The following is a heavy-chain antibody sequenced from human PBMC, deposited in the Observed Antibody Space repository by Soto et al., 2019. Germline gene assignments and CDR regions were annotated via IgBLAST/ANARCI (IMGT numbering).Heavy chain of an antibody. CDR3: ATAMYYTNGFDP. CDR1: GYTLTELS. J-gene: IGHJ5*02. Sequence: QVQLVQSGAEVKKPGASVKVSCKVSGYTLTELSMHWVRQAPGKGLEWMGGFDPEDDETLYAQKFQGRVTMTEDTSTDTAYMELSNLRSEDTAVYYCATAMYYTNGFDPWGQGTLVTVSS. CDR2: FDPEDDET. V-gene: IGHV1-24*01. D-gene: IGHD2-8*01.